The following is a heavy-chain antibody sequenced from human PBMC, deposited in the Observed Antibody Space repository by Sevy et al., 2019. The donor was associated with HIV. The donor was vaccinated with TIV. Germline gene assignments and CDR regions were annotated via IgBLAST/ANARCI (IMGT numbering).Heavy chain of an antibody. CDR1: GFTFSSYG. CDR2: ISYDGSNK. CDR3: AKDIPFGVGVIYYYYGMDV. V-gene: IGHV3-30*18. D-gene: IGHD3-3*01. Sequence: QPGGSLRLSCAASGFTFSSYGMHWVRQAPGKGLEWVAVISYDGSNKYYADSVKGRFTISRDNSKNTLYLQMNSLRAEDTAVYHCAKDIPFGVGVIYYYYGMDVWGQGTTVTVSS. J-gene: IGHJ6*02.